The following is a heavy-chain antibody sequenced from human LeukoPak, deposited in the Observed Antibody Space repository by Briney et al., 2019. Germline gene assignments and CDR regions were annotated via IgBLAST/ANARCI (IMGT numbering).Heavy chain of an antibody. D-gene: IGHD2/OR15-2a*01. V-gene: IGHV7-4-1*02. Sequence: ASVKVSCKPSGNTFPSNAMHWVRQAPGQGLEWMGWIDTKTRNPTYGQGFTGRFVFSLDTSVSTAYLQISSLKAEDTAVYYCASGPTGQIDWGQGTLVTVSS. CDR3: ASGPTGQID. J-gene: IGHJ4*02. CDR2: IDTKTRNP. CDR1: GNTFPSNA.